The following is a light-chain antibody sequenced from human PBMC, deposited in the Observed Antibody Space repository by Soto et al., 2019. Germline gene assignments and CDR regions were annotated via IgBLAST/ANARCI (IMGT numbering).Light chain of an antibody. V-gene: IGKV4-1*01. CDR3: HQYLSAPWT. CDR1: QTILYSSNNNNY. J-gene: IGKJ1*01. Sequence: DIVMTQSPDSLAVSLGERATINCESSQTILYSSNNNNYLAWYQQKPGQPPKLLIYWASTRESGVPDRFSGSGSGTDFTLTISSLQAEDVAVYYCHQYLSAPWTFGQGTKEEIK. CDR2: WAS.